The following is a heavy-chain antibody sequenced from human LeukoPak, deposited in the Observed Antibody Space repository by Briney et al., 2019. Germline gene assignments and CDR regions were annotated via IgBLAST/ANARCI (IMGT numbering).Heavy chain of an antibody. CDR1: GFTFSNYW. Sequence: GGSLRLSCAASGFTFSNYWMNWVRQAPGKGLEWVSSISSSSSYIYYADSVKGRFTISRDNAKNSLYLQMNSLRAEDTAVYYCASSVGEQQTNWGQGTLVTVSS. J-gene: IGHJ4*02. CDR3: ASSVGEQQTN. V-gene: IGHV3-21*01. D-gene: IGHD3-16*01. CDR2: ISSSSSYI.